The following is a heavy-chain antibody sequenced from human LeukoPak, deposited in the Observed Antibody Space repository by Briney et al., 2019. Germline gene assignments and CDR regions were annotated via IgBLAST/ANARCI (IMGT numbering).Heavy chain of an antibody. J-gene: IGHJ5*02. Sequence: GGSLRLSCAASGFTFSSYDMTSVRQAPGKGLEWVSTISVSATNTYYADSVKGRFTITRDNSKNTLYLQMNSLRGDDTAVYDCATVTSMRVTLVSWGQGTLVTVSS. V-gene: IGHV3-23*01. CDR2: ISVSATNT. CDR3: ATVTSMRVTLVS. CDR1: GFTFSSYD. D-gene: IGHD3-22*01.